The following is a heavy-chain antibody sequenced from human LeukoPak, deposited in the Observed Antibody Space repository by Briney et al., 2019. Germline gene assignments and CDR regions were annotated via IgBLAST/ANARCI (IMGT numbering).Heavy chain of an antibody. CDR2: ISSSSSYI. CDR1: GFTFSSYS. Sequence: PGGSLRLSCAASGFTFSSYSMNWVRQAPGKGLEWVSSISSSSSYIYYADSVKGRFTISRDNAKNSLYLQMSNLRAEDTAVYYCASLIDSSGPCFHYWGQGTLVTVSS. J-gene: IGHJ4*02. CDR3: ASLIDSSGPCFHY. D-gene: IGHD3-22*01. V-gene: IGHV3-21*01.